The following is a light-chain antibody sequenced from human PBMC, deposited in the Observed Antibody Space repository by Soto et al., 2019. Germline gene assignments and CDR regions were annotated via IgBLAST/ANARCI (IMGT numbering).Light chain of an antibody. J-gene: IGKJ2*01. CDR1: QSVSSSY. CDR3: QQYGSSPLYT. V-gene: IGKV3-20*01. Sequence: EIVLTQSPGTLSLSPGERATLSCRASQSVSSSYFAWYQQKPGQAPRLLIYGASSRATGIPDRFSGSGSGTAFTLTISRLEPEDFAVYYCQQYGSSPLYTFVQGTKLEIK. CDR2: GAS.